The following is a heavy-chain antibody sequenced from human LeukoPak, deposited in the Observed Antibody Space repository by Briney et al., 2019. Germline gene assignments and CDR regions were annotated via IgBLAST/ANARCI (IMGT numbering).Heavy chain of an antibody. CDR1: GFTFSGSA. CDR3: TRLHGDYWYFDL. D-gene: IGHD4-17*01. V-gene: IGHV3-73*01. J-gene: IGHJ2*01. CDR2: IRSKANSYAT. Sequence: GGSLRLSCAASGFTFSGSAMHWVRQASGKGLEWVGRIRSKANSYATAYAASVKGRFTISRDDSKSTAYLQMNSLKTEDTAVYYCTRLHGDYWYFDLWGRGTLVTVSS.